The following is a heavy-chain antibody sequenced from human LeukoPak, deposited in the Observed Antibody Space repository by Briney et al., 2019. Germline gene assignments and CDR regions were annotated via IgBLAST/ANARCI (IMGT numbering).Heavy chain of an antibody. J-gene: IGHJ5*02. CDR1: GGSIRSYY. Sequence: PSETLSLTCTVSGGSIRSYYWSWIRQPPGKGLEWIGYISDIGRTNYNPSLKSRVSISQDTSKKHLSLKLNSVTAAATAVYYCARHFALSWFDPWGPGTLVTVSS. CDR3: ARHFALSWFDP. CDR2: ISDIGRT. D-gene: IGHD3-16*01. V-gene: IGHV4-59*08.